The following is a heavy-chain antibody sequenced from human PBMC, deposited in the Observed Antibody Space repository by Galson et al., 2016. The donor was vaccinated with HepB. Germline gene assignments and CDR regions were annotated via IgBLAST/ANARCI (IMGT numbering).Heavy chain of an antibody. J-gene: IGHJ5*01. CDR1: GYSFTNYW. V-gene: IGHV5-10-1*01. Sequence: QSGAEVKKPGESLRISCKASGYSFTNYWISWVRQMPGKGLEWMGRIDPSASYINYSPSFQGHVTISVDKSISTAYLQWSSLKASDTAMYYCARIIEDQLQLWFDFWGQGTLVTVSS. D-gene: IGHD2-2*01. CDR3: ARIIEDQLQLWFDF. CDR2: IDPSASYI.